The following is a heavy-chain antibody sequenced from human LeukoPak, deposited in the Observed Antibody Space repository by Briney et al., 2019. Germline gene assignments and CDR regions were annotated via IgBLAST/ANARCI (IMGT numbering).Heavy chain of an antibody. CDR2: IKQDGSEK. Sequence: GGSLRLSCAASGFTFSSYWMSWVRQAPGKGLEWVANIKQDGSEKYYVDSVKGRFTISRDNAKNSLYLQMNSLRHEDTAVYYCEGRLLLPGLNWGVDYWGQGTLVTVSS. CDR1: GFTFSSYW. CDR3: EGRLLLPGLNWGVDY. J-gene: IGHJ4*02. D-gene: IGHD7-27*01. V-gene: IGHV3-7*01.